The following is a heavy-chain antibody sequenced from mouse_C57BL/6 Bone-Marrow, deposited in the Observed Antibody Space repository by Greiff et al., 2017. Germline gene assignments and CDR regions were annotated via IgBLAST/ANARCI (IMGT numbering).Heavy chain of an antibody. D-gene: IGHD1-1*01. J-gene: IGHJ4*01. V-gene: IGHV5-9*01. CDR3: ARSWVYYGSSYEMDY. Sequence: EVQVVESGGGLVKPGGSLKLSCAASGFTFSSYTMSWVRQTPEKRLEWVATISGGGGNTYYPDSVKGRFTISRDNAKNTLYLQMSSLRSEDTALYYCARSWVYYGSSYEMDYWGQGTSVTVSS. CDR2: ISGGGGNT. CDR1: GFTFSSYT.